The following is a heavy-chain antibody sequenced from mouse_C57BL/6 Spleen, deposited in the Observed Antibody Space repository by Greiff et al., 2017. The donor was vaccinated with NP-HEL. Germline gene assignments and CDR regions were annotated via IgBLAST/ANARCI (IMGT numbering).Heavy chain of an antibody. V-gene: IGHV1-19*01. CDR3: APSTMVIPFAY. CDR1: GYTFTDYY. CDR2: INPYNGGT. D-gene: IGHD2-2*01. J-gene: IGHJ3*01. Sequence: EVQLQQSGPVLVKPGASVKMSCKASGYTFTDYYMNWVKQSHGKSLEWIGVINPYNGGTSYNQKFKGKATLTVDKSSSTAYMELNSLTSEDSAVYYCAPSTMVIPFAYWGQGTLVTVSA.